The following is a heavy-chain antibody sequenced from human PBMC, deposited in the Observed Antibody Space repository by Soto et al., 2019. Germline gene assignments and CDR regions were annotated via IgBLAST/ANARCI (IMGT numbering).Heavy chain of an antibody. J-gene: IGHJ4*02. V-gene: IGHV1-46*01. Sequence: QVQLVQSGAEVKKPGASVKVSCKASGYTFAPYYIHWVRQAPGQGLEWMGVIHPSGGTSTYAQKFQGRITMAGDTSPGTVFMELSRLRSEDTAIYYCARDSAMTTVTIFDFWGQGTLVAVSS. CDR2: IHPSGGTS. D-gene: IGHD4-17*01. CDR1: GYTFAPYY. CDR3: ARDSAMTTVTIFDF.